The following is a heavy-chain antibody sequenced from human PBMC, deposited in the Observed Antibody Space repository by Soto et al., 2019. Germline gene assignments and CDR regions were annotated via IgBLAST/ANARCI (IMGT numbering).Heavy chain of an antibody. CDR2: ISGSGGST. J-gene: IGHJ6*02. CDR3: AKCFGVIVVVPAAIRNYYYYGMDV. Sequence: PGGSLRLSCAASGFTFSSYAMSWVRQAPGKGLEWVSAISGSGGSTYYADSVKGRFTISRDNSKNTLYLQMNSLRAEDTAVYYCAKCFGVIVVVPAAIRNYYYYGMDVWGQGTTVTVSS. D-gene: IGHD2-2*02. CDR1: GFTFSSYA. V-gene: IGHV3-23*01.